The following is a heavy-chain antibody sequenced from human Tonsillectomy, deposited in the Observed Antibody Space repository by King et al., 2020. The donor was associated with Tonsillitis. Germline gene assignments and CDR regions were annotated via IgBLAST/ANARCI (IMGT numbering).Heavy chain of an antibody. V-gene: IGHV3-30-3*01. Sequence: QVQLVESGGGVVQPGRSLRLSCAASGFTFSSYAMHWVRQAPGKGLEWVAAISYDGSHKYYADSVKGRFTDGSHKYYADSVKGRFTISRDNSKNTLYLQMNSLRPEDTAVYFCARRDGALDYYYYGMDVWGQGTTVTVSS. J-gene: IGHJ6*02. CDR1: GFTFSSYA. CDR3: ARRDGALDYYYYGMDV. CDR2: ISYDGSHK. D-gene: IGHD4-17*01.